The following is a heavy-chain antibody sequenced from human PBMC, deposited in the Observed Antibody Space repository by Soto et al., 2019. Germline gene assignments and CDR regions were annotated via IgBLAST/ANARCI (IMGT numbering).Heavy chain of an antibody. CDR3: ARDGPHIPAVGDV. J-gene: IGHJ6*02. D-gene: IGHD6-13*01. Sequence: QVYLVQSGPGVKKPGASVKVSCKASGYTFINYGVSWVRQAPGQGLEWMGWISAYNGDKKYAQNVQGRVTLTTDTSTSTAYMEMRTLRSDDTAAYYCARDGPHIPAVGDVWGQGTTVTVSS. CDR1: GYTFINYG. CDR2: ISAYNGDK. V-gene: IGHV1-18*01.